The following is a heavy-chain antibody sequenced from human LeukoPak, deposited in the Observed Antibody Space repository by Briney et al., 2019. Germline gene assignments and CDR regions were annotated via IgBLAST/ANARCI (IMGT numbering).Heavy chain of an antibody. D-gene: IGHD2-21*02. CDR3: ASFLCGGDCYVDY. CDR2: IYYSGST. Sequence: SETLSLTCTVSGGSISSYYWSWIRQPPGKGLEWIGYIYYSGSTNYNPSLKSRVTISVDTSKNQFSLKLSSVTAAETAVYYCASFLCGGDCYVDYWGQGTLVTVSS. CDR1: GGSISSYY. V-gene: IGHV4-59*01. J-gene: IGHJ4*02.